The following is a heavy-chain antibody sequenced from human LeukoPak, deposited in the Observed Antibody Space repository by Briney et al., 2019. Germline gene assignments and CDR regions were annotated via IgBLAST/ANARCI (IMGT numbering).Heavy chain of an antibody. J-gene: IGHJ4*02. CDR3: ARSDSGSHDY. Sequence: TGGSLRLSCAASGFTFSSYAMLWVRQAPGKGLEYVSAISSNGGSTYYANSVKGRFTISRDSSKNTLYLQMGSLRAEDMAVYYCARSDSGSHDYWGQGTLVTVSS. D-gene: IGHD1-26*01. V-gene: IGHV3-64*01. CDR1: GFTFSSYA. CDR2: ISSNGGST.